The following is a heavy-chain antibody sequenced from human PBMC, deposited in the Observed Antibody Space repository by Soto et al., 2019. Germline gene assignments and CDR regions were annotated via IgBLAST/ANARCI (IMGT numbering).Heavy chain of an antibody. Sequence: QVQLVQSXAXVXXPXASVKVSCKASGYTFTNYGFTWVRQAPGQGLEWMGWISTYNGNTKYAQKVQGRLTMTTDTSTSTANMELTSLRSDDTAVYYCARTTVTASYYYMDVWGKGTTVTVSS. CDR1: GYTFTNYG. D-gene: IGHD4-17*01. J-gene: IGHJ6*03. V-gene: IGHV1-18*01. CDR2: ISTYNGNT. CDR3: ARTTVTASYYYMDV.